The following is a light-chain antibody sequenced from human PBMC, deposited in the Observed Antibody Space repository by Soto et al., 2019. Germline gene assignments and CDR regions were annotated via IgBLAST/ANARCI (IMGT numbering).Light chain of an antibody. CDR2: NSY. J-gene: IGLJ1*01. V-gene: IGLV1-44*01. CDR3: AAWEASLNGYV. CDR1: SSNIGSKT. Sequence: QSVLTQPPSASGTPGQRVTISCSGSSSNIGSKTVNWYQQLPGTVPKLLIYNSYQRPSGVPDRFSGSKSGTSASLAISGLQSEDEADYYCAAWEASLNGYVFGAGTKLTVL.